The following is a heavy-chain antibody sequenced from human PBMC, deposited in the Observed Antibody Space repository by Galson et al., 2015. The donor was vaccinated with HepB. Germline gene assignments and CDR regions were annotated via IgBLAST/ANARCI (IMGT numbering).Heavy chain of an antibody. D-gene: IGHD1-1*01. CDR1: GDSVSSNSAA. Sequence: CAISGDSVSSNSAAWNWIRQSPSRGLEWLGRTYYRSKWYNDYAVSVKSRITINPDTSKNQFSLQLNSVTPEGTAVYYCARSTTGTTNYYYYYMDVWGKGTTVTVSS. CDR3: ARSTTGTTNYYYYYMDV. CDR2: TYYRSKWYN. J-gene: IGHJ6*03. V-gene: IGHV6-1*01.